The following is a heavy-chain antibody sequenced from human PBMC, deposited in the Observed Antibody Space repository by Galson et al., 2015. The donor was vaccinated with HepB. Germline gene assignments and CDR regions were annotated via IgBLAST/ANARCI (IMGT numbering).Heavy chain of an antibody. CDR2: ISYDGTKY. Sequence: SLRLSCAVSGFTFSSYGMDWVRQAPGKGLEGVASISYDGTKYYYADAVKGRFTTSRDNSRTTVYLQMNSLRAEDTAVYYCTRDSYYYDSSVYPVRRLRELADFWGQGTLVIVSS. D-gene: IGHD3-22*01. CDR3: TRDSYYYDSSVYPVRRLRELADF. J-gene: IGHJ4*02. CDR1: GFTFSSYG. V-gene: IGHV3-33*01.